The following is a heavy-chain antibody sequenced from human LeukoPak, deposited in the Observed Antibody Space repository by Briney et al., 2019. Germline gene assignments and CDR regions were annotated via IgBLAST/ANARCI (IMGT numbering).Heavy chain of an antibody. CDR3: ARPRKSGSIEAFDI. D-gene: IGHD3-3*01. CDR1: GGTFSSYA. Sequence: ASVKVSCKASGGTFSSYAISWVRQAPGQGLEWMGGIIPIFGTANYAQKFQGRVTITADESTSTAYMELSSLRSEDTAVYYCARPRKSGSIEAFDIWGQGTMVTVSS. CDR2: IIPIFGTA. V-gene: IGHV1-69*01. J-gene: IGHJ3*02.